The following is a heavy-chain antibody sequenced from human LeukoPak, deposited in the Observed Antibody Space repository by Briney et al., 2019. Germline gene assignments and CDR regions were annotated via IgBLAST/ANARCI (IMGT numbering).Heavy chain of an antibody. V-gene: IGHV3-49*04. CDR1: GFTFGDYA. CDR2: IRSKAYGGTT. Sequence: GGSLRLSCTASGFTFGDYAMSWVRQAPGKGLEWVGFIRSKAYGGTTEYAASVKGRFTISRDDSKSIAYLQMNSLKTEDTAVYYCTRLGYDYVWGSYRPYFDYWGQGTLVTVSS. D-gene: IGHD3-16*02. J-gene: IGHJ4*02. CDR3: TRLGYDYVWGSYRPYFDY.